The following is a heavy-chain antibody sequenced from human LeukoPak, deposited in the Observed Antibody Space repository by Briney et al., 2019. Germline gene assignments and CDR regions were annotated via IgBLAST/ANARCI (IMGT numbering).Heavy chain of an antibody. V-gene: IGHV1-46*01. Sequence: ASVKVSCKASGYTFTSYYMHWVRQAPGQGLEWMGIINPSGGGTSYAQKFQGRVTMTRDTSTSTVYMELSSLRSEDTAVYYCARDRDYGDHYWIFDYWGQGTLVTVSS. J-gene: IGHJ4*02. CDR1: GYTFTSYY. CDR2: INPSGGGT. CDR3: ARDRDYGDHYWIFDY. D-gene: IGHD4-17*01.